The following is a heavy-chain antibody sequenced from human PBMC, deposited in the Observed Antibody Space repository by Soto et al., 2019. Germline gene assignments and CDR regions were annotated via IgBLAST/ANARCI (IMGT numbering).Heavy chain of an antibody. J-gene: IGHJ4*02. CDR2: IFYTGST. D-gene: IGHD2-8*01. CDR1: GGSISSSSYY. CDR3: ARSPYCTIGLCHLGDYFAH. Sequence: QLQLQESGPGLVKPSETLSLTCTVSGGSISSSSYYWGWIRQPPGKGLEWIGSIFYTGSTYYNPSLRSRVTISVATSNIHFSLKLSSLTAAYTAVYYCARSPYCTIGLCHLGDYFAHWGQGTLVTVSS. V-gene: IGHV4-39*01.